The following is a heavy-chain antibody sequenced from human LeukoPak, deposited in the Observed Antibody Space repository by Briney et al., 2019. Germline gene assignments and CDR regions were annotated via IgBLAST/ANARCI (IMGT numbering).Heavy chain of an antibody. V-gene: IGHV3-53*01. CDR2: IYSGGST. J-gene: IGHJ4*02. D-gene: IGHD3-10*01. Sequence: GGSLRLSCAASGFTVSSNYMSWVRQAPGKGLEWVSVIYSGGSTYYADSVKGRFTTSRDNSKNTLYLQMNSLRAEDTAVYYCVRHGSGSDIAYWGQGTLVTVSS. CDR3: VRHGSGSDIAY. CDR1: GFTVSSNY.